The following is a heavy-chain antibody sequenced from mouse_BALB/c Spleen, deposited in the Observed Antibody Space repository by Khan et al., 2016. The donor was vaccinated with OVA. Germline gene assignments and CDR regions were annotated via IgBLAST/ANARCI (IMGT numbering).Heavy chain of an antibody. CDR2: IDPSDSET. V-gene: IGHV1-61*01. CDR3: ARRGKYCYDPSWLAY. D-gene: IGHD2-12*01. J-gene: IGHJ3*01. Sequence: QVQLQQSGAELVRPAASVKLSCKASGYTFTSYWINWVKQRPGQGLEWLGMIDPSDSETHYNPIFKDKATLTVDKSSSTAYMLLSSLRFEASAVYFCARRGKYCYDPSWLAYWGQGTLVTVSA. CDR1: GYTFTSYW.